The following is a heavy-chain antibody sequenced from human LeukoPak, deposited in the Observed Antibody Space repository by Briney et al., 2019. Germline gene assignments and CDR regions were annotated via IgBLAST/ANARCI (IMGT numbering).Heavy chain of an antibody. CDR1: GFTFSSYG. CDR2: IRYDGSNK. V-gene: IGHV3-30*02. Sequence: QPGGSLRLSCAASGFTFSSYGMHWVRQAPGKGLEWVAFIRYDGSNKYYADSVKGRFTISGDNSKNTLYLQMNSLRAEDTAVYYCAKDVGSRGYYYYYMDVWGKGTTVTVSS. CDR3: AKDVGSRGYYYYYMDV. D-gene: IGHD2-15*01. J-gene: IGHJ6*03.